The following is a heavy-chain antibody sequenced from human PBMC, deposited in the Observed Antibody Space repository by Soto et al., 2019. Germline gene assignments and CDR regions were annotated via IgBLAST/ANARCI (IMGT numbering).Heavy chain of an antibody. V-gene: IGHV3-23*01. D-gene: IGHD5-18*01. Sequence: PGGSLRLSCAASGFTFSSYAMSWVRHAPGKGLEWVSAISGSGGSTYYADSVKGRFTISRDNSKNTLYLQMNSLRAEDTAVYYCARDTGPNGYNDYYFGMDVWGQGTTVTVSS. CDR1: GFTFSSYA. J-gene: IGHJ6*02. CDR2: ISGSGGST. CDR3: ARDTGPNGYNDYYFGMDV.